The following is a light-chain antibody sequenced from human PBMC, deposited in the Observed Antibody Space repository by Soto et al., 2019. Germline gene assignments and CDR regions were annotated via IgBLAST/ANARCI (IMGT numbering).Light chain of an antibody. V-gene: IGKV3-11*01. CDR3: QQRKT. CDR2: DAS. CDR1: QTVSSY. J-gene: IGKJ3*01. Sequence: EIVLTQSPATLSLSPGERATLSCGASQTVSSYLAWYQQKPGQAPRLLIYDASNRATGIPARFSGSGSGTDFTLTISSLEPEDFAVYYCQQRKTFGPGTKVDIK.